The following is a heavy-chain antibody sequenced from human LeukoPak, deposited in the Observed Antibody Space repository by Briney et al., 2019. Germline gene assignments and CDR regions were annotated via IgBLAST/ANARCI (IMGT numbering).Heavy chain of an antibody. V-gene: IGHV4-39*07. CDR1: GGSISSTTYY. CDR2: IYYSGST. Sequence: SETLSLTCTVSGGSISSTTYYWSWIRQPPGKGLEWIGTIYYSGSTYYSPSLKSRVTMSVDTSKNQSSLKLSSVTAADTAVYYCARGLDYDNGMDVWGQGTTVTVSS. D-gene: IGHD6-19*01. CDR3: ARGLDYDNGMDV. J-gene: IGHJ6*02.